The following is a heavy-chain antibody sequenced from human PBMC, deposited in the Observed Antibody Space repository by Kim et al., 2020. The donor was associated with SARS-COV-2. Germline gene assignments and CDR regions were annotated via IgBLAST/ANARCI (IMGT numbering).Heavy chain of an antibody. Sequence: SETLSLTCTVSGGSISSYYWSWIRQPPGKGLEWIGYIYYSGSTNYNPSLKSRVTISVDTSKNQFSLKLSSVTAADTAVYYCASQNYSSSWYDAYYYGMDVWGQGTTVTVSS. J-gene: IGHJ6*02. V-gene: IGHV4-59*13. CDR3: ASQNYSSSWYDAYYYGMDV. D-gene: IGHD6-13*01. CDR2: IYYSGST. CDR1: GGSISSYY.